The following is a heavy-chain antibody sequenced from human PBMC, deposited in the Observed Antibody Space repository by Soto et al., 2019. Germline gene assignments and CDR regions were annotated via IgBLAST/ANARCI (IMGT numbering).Heavy chain of an antibody. J-gene: IGHJ4*02. CDR3: ASRGPLFDFEY. D-gene: IGHD3-10*02. Sequence: PGGSLRLSCPASGFTFSNYSMNWVRQAPGKGLDWVSSISSSSTYMYYSDSVKGRFAISRGNAMNALYLQMNSRRXEDTADYYCASRGPLFDFEYSAQATLVTGSS. CDR1: GFTFSNYS. CDR2: ISSSSTYM. V-gene: IGHV3-21*01.